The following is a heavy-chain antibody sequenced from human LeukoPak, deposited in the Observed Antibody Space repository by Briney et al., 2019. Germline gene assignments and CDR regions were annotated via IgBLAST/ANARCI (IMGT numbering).Heavy chain of an antibody. D-gene: IGHD3-16*01. CDR3: ARVSPLPWGTYYFDY. CDR1: GYTFTGYY. J-gene: IGHJ4*02. V-gene: IGHV1-69*04. CDR2: IIPILGIA. Sequence: SVKVSCKASGYTFTGYYMHWVRQAPGQGLEWMGRIIPILGIANYAQKFQGRVTITADKSTSTAYMELSSLRSEDTAVYYCARVSPLPWGTYYFDYWGQGTLVTVSS.